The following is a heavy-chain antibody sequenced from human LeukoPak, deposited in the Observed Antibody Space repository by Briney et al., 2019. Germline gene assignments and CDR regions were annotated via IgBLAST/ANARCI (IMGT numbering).Heavy chain of an antibody. D-gene: IGHD5-18*01. CDR2: INHSGST. J-gene: IGHJ4*02. CDR1: GGSFSGYY. V-gene: IGHV4-34*01. CDR3: ARGYSYGPRSEDIDY. Sequence: SETLSLTCAVYGGSFSGYYWSWIRQPPGKGLEWIGEINHSGSTNYNPSLKSRVTISVDTSKNQFSLKLSSVTAADTAVYYCARGYSYGPRSEDIDYWGQGTLVTVSS.